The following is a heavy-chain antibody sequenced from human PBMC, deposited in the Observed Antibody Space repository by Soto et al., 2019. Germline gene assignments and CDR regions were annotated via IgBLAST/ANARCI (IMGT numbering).Heavy chain of an antibody. CDR2: INHSGST. Sequence: SETLSLTCAVYGGSFSGYYWSWIRQPPGKGLEWIGEINHSGSTNYNPSLKSRVTISVDTSKNQFSLKLSSVTAADTAVYYCASPAVVPAPMRRNYYYYMDVWGKGTTVTVSS. CDR1: GGSFSGYY. D-gene: IGHD2-2*01. CDR3: ASPAVVPAPMRRNYYYYMDV. V-gene: IGHV4-34*01. J-gene: IGHJ6*03.